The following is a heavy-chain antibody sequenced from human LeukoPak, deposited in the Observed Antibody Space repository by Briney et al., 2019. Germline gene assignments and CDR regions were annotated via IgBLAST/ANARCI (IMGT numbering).Heavy chain of an antibody. CDR1: GFTFSSYW. Sequence: PGGALRLSCAASGFTFSSYWMRWVRQAPGKGREWVANIKQDGSEKYYVDSVKGRFTISRDNAKNSVYLQITSLRAEDTAVYYCASGYYYDSSGPPDYFDYWGQGTLVTVSS. D-gene: IGHD3-22*01. CDR2: IKQDGSEK. V-gene: IGHV3-7*01. J-gene: IGHJ4*02. CDR3: ASGYYYDSSGPPDYFDY.